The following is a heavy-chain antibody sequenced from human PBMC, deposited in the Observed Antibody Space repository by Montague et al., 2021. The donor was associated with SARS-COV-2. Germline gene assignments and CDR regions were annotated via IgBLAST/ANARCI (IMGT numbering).Heavy chain of an antibody. V-gene: IGHV4-34*01. D-gene: IGHD3-10*01. CDR2: INHSGST. Sequence: SETLSLTCAVYGGSFSGYYWSWIRQPPGKGLEWIGEINHSGSTNYNPSSKSRVTISVDTSKNQFSLKLSSVTAADTAVYYCARVRYYGSGTSLGMDVWGQGTTVTVSS. J-gene: IGHJ6*02. CDR3: ARVRYYGSGTSLGMDV. CDR1: GGSFSGYY.